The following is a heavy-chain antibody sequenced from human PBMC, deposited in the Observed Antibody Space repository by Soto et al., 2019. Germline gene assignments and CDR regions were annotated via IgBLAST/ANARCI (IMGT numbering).Heavy chain of an antibody. J-gene: IGHJ4*02. D-gene: IGHD2-2*01. CDR3: ASRYCSSSSCYFGF. CDR1: AASISSYY. V-gene: IGHV4-59*01. CDR2: IYYSGST. Sequence: QVQLLESGPGLVKPSETLSLTCTVSAASISSYYWSWIRQPPGKGLEWIGYIYYSGSTNYNPSLKSRLTMSIDTSKNQFSLKLSSVTAADTAMYYCASRYCSSSSCYFGFWGQGALVTVSS.